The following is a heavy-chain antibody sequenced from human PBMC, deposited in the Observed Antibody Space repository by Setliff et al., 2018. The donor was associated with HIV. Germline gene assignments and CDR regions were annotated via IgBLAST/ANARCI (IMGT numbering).Heavy chain of an antibody. D-gene: IGHD7-27*01. CDR2: IQHSGRI. J-gene: IGHJ4*02. V-gene: IGHV4-34*01. Sequence: PSETLSLTCAVYGGSFSGYCWSWIRQPPGKGLEWIGEIQHSGRINYNPSLRSRVTTSVDTSKNQFSLRLRSVTAADTAVYYCARATYTGELDSWGQGTLVTVSS. CDR1: GGSFSGYC. CDR3: ARATYTGELDS.